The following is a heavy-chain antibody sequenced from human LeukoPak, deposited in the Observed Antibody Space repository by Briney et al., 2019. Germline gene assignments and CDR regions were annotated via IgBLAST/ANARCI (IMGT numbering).Heavy chain of an antibody. CDR3: ARGSTPWGVVAFDI. Sequence: PGGSLRLSCAASGFTVSSNYMSWVRQAPGKGLEWVSVIYSGGSTYYADSVKGRFTISRDNSKNTLYLQMNSLRAEDTAVYNCARGSTPWGVVAFDIWGQGTMVTVSS. D-gene: IGHD3-3*01. J-gene: IGHJ3*02. V-gene: IGHV3-53*01. CDR2: IYSGGST. CDR1: GFTVSSNY.